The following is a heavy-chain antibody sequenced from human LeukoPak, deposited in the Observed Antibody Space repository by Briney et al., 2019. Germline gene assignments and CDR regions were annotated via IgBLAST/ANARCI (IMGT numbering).Heavy chain of an antibody. CDR2: ISLAGQT. CDR1: GGSISGTNW. Sequence: SETLSLTCGVSGGSISGTNWWSWGRQPPGQGLEWIGEISLAGQTNYNPSLNGRVTMSLDKSSNQLSLHLTSVTAADTATYFCSRESGPFCPFGYWGQGTLVIVSS. V-gene: IGHV4/OR15-8*02. J-gene: IGHJ4*02. CDR3: SRESGPFCPFGY. D-gene: IGHD1-26*01.